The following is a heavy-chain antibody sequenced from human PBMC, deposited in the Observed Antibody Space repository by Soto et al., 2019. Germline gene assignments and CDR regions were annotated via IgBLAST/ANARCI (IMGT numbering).Heavy chain of an antibody. D-gene: IGHD3-3*01. CDR3: ASRLEVLRFLEWSTNYYGMDV. J-gene: IGHJ6*02. V-gene: IGHV1-69*13. Sequence: SVKVSCKASGRTFSNYAISWVRQAPGQGLEWMGGIIPIFGTANYAQKFQGRVTITADESTSTAYMELSSLRCEDTAVYYCASRLEVLRFLEWSTNYYGMDVWGQGTTVTVS. CDR2: IIPIFGTA. CDR1: GRTFSNYA.